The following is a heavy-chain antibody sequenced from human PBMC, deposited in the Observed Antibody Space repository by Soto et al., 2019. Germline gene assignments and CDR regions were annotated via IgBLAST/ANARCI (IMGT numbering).Heavy chain of an antibody. CDR2: ISDRPTGHT. Sequence: GGSLRLSCVASGFTFSHYTLNWVRRAPGKGLEWVSTISDRPTGHTHYAESVRGRFTISRDDSRDTVFLQMDSLRAEDTTVYYCTTRMTAHFDYWGQGVLVTVSS. D-gene: IGHD2-21*02. CDR1: GFTFSHYT. V-gene: IGHV3-23*01. J-gene: IGHJ4*02. CDR3: TTRMTAHFDY.